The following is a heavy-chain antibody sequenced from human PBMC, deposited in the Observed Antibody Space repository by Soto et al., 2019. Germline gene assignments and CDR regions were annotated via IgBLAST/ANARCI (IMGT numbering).Heavy chain of an antibody. J-gene: IGHJ4*02. CDR2: IYYSGST. Sequence: PSETLSLTCTVSGGSISSYYWSWIRQPPEKGLEWIGYIYYSGSTNYNPSLKSRVTISVDTSKNQFSLKLSSVTAADTAVYYCARVGDYGDNLVLDYWVQGTLVTVSS. CDR3: ARVGDYGDNLVLDY. CDR1: GGSISSYY. V-gene: IGHV4-59*01. D-gene: IGHD4-17*01.